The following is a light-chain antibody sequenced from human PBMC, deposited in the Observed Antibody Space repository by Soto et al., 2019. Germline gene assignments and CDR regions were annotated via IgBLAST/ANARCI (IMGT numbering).Light chain of an antibody. CDR2: LNSDGSH. CDR3: QTCGTAIHDVV. Sequence: QPVLTQSPSASASLGASVKLTCTLSSGHNNYAIAWHQQQPEKGPRYLMKLNSDGSHSKGDGIPDRFSGSSSGAERHLTISSLQSEDEADYYCQTCGTAIHDVVFGGGTKLTVL. V-gene: IGLV4-69*01. J-gene: IGLJ2*01. CDR1: SGHNNYA.